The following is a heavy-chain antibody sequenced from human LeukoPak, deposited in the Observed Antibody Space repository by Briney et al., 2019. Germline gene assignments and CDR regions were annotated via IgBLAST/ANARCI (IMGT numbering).Heavy chain of an antibody. CDR3: ARAELSCSGSTCFSY. V-gene: IGHV7-4-1*02. CDR1: GYTFSTYA. D-gene: IGHD2-15*01. J-gene: IGHJ4*02. Sequence: ASVKVSCKASGYTFSTYAINWVRQAPGQGLEWMGWINTNTGNPTYAQGFTGRFVSSLDTSVSTAYLQISSLRAEDTAVYYCARAELSCSGSTCFSYWGQGTLVTVSS. CDR2: INTNTGNP.